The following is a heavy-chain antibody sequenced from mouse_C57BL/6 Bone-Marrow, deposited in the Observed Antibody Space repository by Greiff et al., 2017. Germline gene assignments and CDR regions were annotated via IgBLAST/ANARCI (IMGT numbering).Heavy chain of an antibody. V-gene: IGHV5-16*01. J-gene: IGHJ2*01. CDR3: ARAYYDYVPTGFFYY. CDR1: GFTFSDYY. Sequence: EVKLVESEGGLVQPGSSMKLSCTASGFTFSDYYMAWVRQVPEKGLEWVANINYDGSSTYYLDSLKSRFIISRDNAKNILYLQMSSLKSEDTATYYCARAYYDYVPTGFFYYWGQGTTLTVSS. D-gene: IGHD2-4*01. CDR2: INYDGSST.